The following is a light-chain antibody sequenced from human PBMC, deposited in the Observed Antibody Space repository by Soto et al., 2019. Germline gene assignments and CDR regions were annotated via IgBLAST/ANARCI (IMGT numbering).Light chain of an antibody. CDR2: EVS. Sequence: QSVLTQPASVSGSPGQSITISCTGTSSDVGGYNYVSWYQQHPGKAPKLMIYEVSNRPSGVSNRFSVSKSGNTASLTISGLQAEDEADYYCSSYTSSSTLVVFGGGTTVTVL. CDR3: SSYTSSSTLVV. CDR1: SSDVGGYNY. J-gene: IGLJ2*01. V-gene: IGLV2-14*01.